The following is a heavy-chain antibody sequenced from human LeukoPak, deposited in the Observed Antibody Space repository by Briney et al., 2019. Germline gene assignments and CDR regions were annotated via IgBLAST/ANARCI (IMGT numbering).Heavy chain of an antibody. J-gene: IGHJ4*02. CDR3: AREFGYYYDSSGYYDY. Sequence: QPGGSLRLSCAASGFTVSSNYMSWVRQAPGKGPEWVSVIYSGGSTYYADSVKGRFTISRDNSKNTLYLQMNSLRAEDTAVYYCAREFGYYYDSSGYYDYWGQGTLVTVSS. CDR1: GFTVSSNY. CDR2: IYSGGST. V-gene: IGHV3-53*01. D-gene: IGHD3-22*01.